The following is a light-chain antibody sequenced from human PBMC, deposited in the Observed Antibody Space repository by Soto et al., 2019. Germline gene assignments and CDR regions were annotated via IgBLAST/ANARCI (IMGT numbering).Light chain of an antibody. V-gene: IGLV2-11*01. CDR1: SSDVGVYKF. Sequence: QSALTQPPSVSGSPGQSVAISCTGLSSDVGVYKFVSWYQQRPGKAPKLIIYDVNKCPSGIPDRFSGSKSGDTASLTISGLRAEDDAVYYCCSYASTFAVFGGGTKLTVL. CDR3: CSYASTFAV. CDR2: DVN. J-gene: IGLJ2*01.